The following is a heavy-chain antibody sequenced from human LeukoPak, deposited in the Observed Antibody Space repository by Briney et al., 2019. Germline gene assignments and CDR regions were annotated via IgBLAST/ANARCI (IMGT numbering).Heavy chain of an antibody. Sequence: EASVKVSCKASGYTFTGYYMHWVRQAPGQGLEWMGWINPNSGGTNYAQKFQGRVTMTRDTSISTAYMELSRLRSDDTAVYYCASYNSKTMTYYYDSSGAEDYWGQGTLVTVSS. J-gene: IGHJ4*02. CDR3: ASYNSKTMTYYYDSSGAEDY. CDR2: INPNSGGT. D-gene: IGHD3-22*01. V-gene: IGHV1-2*02. CDR1: GYTFTGYY.